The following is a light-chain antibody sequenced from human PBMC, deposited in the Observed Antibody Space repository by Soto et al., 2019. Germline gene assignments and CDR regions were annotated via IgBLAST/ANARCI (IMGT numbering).Light chain of an antibody. CDR3: QQSYSTPGT. Sequence: DIQMTQSPSTVSAYVGDSVTITCRASQSITTWLAWYQQRPGKAPKLLIYDVSSLQSGVPSRFSGSGSGTDFTLTISILQPEDFATYYSQQSYSTPGTFGQGTKLEIK. V-gene: IGKV1-39*01. CDR2: DVS. CDR1: QSITTW. J-gene: IGKJ2*02.